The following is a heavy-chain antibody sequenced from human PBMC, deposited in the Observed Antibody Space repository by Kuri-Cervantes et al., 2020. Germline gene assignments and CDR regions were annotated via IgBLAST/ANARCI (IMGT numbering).Heavy chain of an antibody. CDR1: GFSLSTTGVG. CDR3: AHNNSGREGGFDP. CDR2: IYWNDDK. Sequence: SGPTLVNPTQTLTLTCPFSGFSLSTTGVGVGWIRQPPGKALEWLALIYWNDDKRYSPSLKSRLTITKDTSKNQVVLTMTNMDPVDTATYYCAHNNSGREGGFDPWARDPWSPSPQ. V-gene: IGHV2-5*01. D-gene: IGHD6-19*01. J-gene: IGHJ5*02.